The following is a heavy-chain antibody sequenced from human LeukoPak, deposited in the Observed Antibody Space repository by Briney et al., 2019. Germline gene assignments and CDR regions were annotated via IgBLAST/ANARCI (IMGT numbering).Heavy chain of an antibody. CDR3: ARDRNYDSSGYHRVDY. Sequence: PGGSLRLSCAASGFTFSDYYMSWIRQAPGKGLEWVSYISSSGSTIYYADSVKGRFTISRDNAKNSLYLQMNSLRAEDTAVYYCARDRNYDSSGYHRVDYWGQGTLVTVSS. D-gene: IGHD3-22*01. CDR1: GFTFSDYY. CDR2: ISSSGSTI. J-gene: IGHJ4*02. V-gene: IGHV3-11*04.